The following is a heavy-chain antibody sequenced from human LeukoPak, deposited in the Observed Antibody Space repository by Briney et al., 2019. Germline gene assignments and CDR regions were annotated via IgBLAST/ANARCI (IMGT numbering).Heavy chain of an antibody. D-gene: IGHD3-16*01. Sequence: PSETLSLTCTVSGGSISSYYWSWIRQPPGKGLEWIGYTYYSGSTNYNPSLKSRVTISVDTSKNQFSLKLSSVTAADTAVYYCARNGGLRLPSNWFDPWGQGTLVTVSS. V-gene: IGHV4-59*08. J-gene: IGHJ5*02. CDR1: GGSISSYY. CDR2: TYYSGST. CDR3: ARNGGLRLPSNWFDP.